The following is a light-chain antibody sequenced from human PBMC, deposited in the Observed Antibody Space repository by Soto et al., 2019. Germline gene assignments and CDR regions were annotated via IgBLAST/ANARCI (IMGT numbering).Light chain of an antibody. CDR2: GNS. CDR1: SSNIGAGYD. Sequence: QSVLTQPPSVSGAPGQRVTISCTGSSSNIGAGYDVYWYQQLPGTAPKLLIYGNSNRPSGVPDRFSGSKSGISASLAITGLQAEDEADYYCQSYDSSLSGSVFGGGTKVTVL. V-gene: IGLV1-40*01. CDR3: QSYDSSLSGSV. J-gene: IGLJ3*02.